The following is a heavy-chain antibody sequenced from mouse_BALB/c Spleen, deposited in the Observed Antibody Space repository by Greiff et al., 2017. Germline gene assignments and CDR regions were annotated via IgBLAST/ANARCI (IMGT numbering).Heavy chain of an antibody. CDR3: AREDFAY. V-gene: IGHV5-4*02. CDR2: ISDGGSYT. Sequence: EVKVVESGGGLVKPGGSLKLSCAASGFTFSDYYMYWVRQTPEKRLEWVATISDGGSYTYYPDSVKGRFTISRDNAKNNLYLQMSSLKSEDTAMYYCAREDFAYWGQGTLVTVSA. J-gene: IGHJ3*01. CDR1: GFTFSDYY.